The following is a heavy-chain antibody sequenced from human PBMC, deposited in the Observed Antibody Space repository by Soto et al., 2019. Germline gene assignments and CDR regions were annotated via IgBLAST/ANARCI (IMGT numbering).Heavy chain of an antibody. CDR1: GFTFSSYA. CDR2: ISGSGSPP. J-gene: IGHJ6*02. CDR3: ARDMSGGTYNYYYGMDV. V-gene: IGHV3-23*01. D-gene: IGHD1-26*01. Sequence: PGGSLRLSCAASGFTFSSYAMTWVRQAPGRGLEWVSAISGSGSPPYYADSVKGRFTISRDNSKNTLYLQMNSLRADDTAVYYCARDMSGGTYNYYYGMDVWGQGTTVTVSS.